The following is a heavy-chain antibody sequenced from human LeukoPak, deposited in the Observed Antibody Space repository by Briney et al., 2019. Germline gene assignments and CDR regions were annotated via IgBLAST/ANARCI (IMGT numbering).Heavy chain of an antibody. D-gene: IGHD3-16*02. V-gene: IGHV4-59*11. CDR1: GGSISSHY. Sequence: SETLSLTCTDSGGSISSHYWSWIRQPPGKGLEWIGYIYYSGSTNYNPSLKSRVTISVDTSKNQFSLKLSSVTAADTAVYYCARGHYDYVWGSYRPPDYWGQGTLVTVSS. CDR3: ARGHYDYVWGSYRPPDY. CDR2: IYYSGST. J-gene: IGHJ4*02.